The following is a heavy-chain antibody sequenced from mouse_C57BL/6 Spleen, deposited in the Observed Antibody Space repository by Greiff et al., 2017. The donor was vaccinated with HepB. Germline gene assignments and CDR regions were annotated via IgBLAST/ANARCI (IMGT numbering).Heavy chain of an antibody. J-gene: IGHJ2*01. CDR1: GYTFTEYT. Sequence: VKLVESGAELVKPGASVKLSCKASGYTFTEYTIHWVKQRSGQGLEWIGWFYPGSGSIKYNEKFKDKATLTADKSSSTVYMELSRLTSEDSAVYFCARHEDDYDRPGYFDYWGQGTTLTVSS. CDR2: FYPGSGSI. V-gene: IGHV1-62-2*01. CDR3: ARHEDDYDRPGYFDY. D-gene: IGHD2-4*01.